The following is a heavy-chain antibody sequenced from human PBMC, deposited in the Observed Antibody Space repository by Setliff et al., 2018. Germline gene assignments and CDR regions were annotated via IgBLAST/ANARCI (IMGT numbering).Heavy chain of an antibody. CDR1: GGSISSGSYY. Sequence: PSETLSLTCTVSGGSISSGSYYWSWIRQPAGKGLEWIGRIYTSGSTNYNPSLKSRVTISVDTSKNQFSLKLSSVTAADTAVYYCARAFTYYHFWSGYGYGMDVWGQGTTVTVSS. CDR3: ARAFTYYHFWSGYGYGMDV. J-gene: IGHJ6*02. CDR2: IYTSGST. D-gene: IGHD3-3*01. V-gene: IGHV4-61*02.